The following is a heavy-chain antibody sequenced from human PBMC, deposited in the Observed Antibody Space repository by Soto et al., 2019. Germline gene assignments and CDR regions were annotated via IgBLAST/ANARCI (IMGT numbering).Heavy chain of an antibody. V-gene: IGHV1-69*02. J-gene: IGHJ4*02. D-gene: IGHD3-10*01. Sequence: QVQLVQSGAEVKKPRSSVKVSCKASEGTFSSYSISWVRQAPGQGLDWMGRIIPINGVANYAQKFQGRVTITADKPTNTVYMELTGLRSEDTALYYCARLKDGSGRQFDYWGQGTLVTVSS. CDR3: ARLKDGSGRQFDY. CDR2: IIPINGVA. CDR1: EGTFSSYS.